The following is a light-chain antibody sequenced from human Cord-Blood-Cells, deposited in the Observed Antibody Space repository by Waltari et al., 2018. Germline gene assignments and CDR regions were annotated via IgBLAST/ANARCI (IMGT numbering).Light chain of an antibody. J-gene: IGKJ1*01. Sequence: LLPQSHATPSLCPPVRATLACRARQSVSSNLAWYQQKPGQAPRLLIYGASTRATGIPARFSGSGSGTEFTLTISSLQSEDFAVYYCQQYNNWPPWTFGQGTKVEIK. CDR3: QQYNNWPPWT. V-gene: IGKV3-15*01. CDR1: QSVSSN. CDR2: GAS.